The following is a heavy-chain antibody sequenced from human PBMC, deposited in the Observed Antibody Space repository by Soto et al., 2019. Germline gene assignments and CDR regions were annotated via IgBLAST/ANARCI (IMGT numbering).Heavy chain of an antibody. J-gene: IGHJ6*02. CDR3: ARGAVVVPNALLAGMAV. D-gene: IGHD2-2*02. Sequence: QVQLVQSGAEVRKPGASVKVSCKPSGYSFTNFYVHWVRQAPGQGLEWMGIIDPSSGTTSYTQKFPGGVTMTKGTSMSTVYMELSSLRSEDTAVYYCARGAVVVPNALLAGMAVWGLGTTVTVSS. CDR2: IDPSSGTT. CDR1: GYSFTNFY. V-gene: IGHV1-46*01.